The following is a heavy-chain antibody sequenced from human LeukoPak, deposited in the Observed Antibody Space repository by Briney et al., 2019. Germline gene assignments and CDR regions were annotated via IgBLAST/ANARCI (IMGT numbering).Heavy chain of an antibody. CDR3: AKGGYLDAFDI. J-gene: IGHJ3*02. V-gene: IGHV3-30*18. CDR1: GFTFSSYG. D-gene: IGHD3-16*02. Sequence: GGSLRLSCAASGFTFSSYGMHWVRQAPGKGLEWVAVISYDGSNKYYADSVKGRFTISRDNSKSTLYLQMNSLRAEDTAVYYCAKGGYLDAFDIWGQGTMVTVSS. CDR2: ISYDGSNK.